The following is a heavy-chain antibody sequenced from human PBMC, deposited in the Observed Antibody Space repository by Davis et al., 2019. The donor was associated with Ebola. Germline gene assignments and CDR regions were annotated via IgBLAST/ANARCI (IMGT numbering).Heavy chain of an antibody. J-gene: IGHJ6*02. Sequence: GGSLRLSCAASGFTFDDYAMHWVRQAPGKGLEWVSGISWNSGSIGYADSVKGRFTISRDYAKNSLYLQMNSLRAEDTALYYCAKSEAVAVSAGYGMDVWGQGTTVTVSS. CDR3: AKSEAVAVSAGYGMDV. CDR1: GFTFDDYA. CDR2: ISWNSGSI. D-gene: IGHD6-19*01. V-gene: IGHV3-9*01.